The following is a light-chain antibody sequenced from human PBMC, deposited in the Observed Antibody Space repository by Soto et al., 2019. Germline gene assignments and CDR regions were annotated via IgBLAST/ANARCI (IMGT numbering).Light chain of an antibody. Sequence: EIVMTQSPASLSVSPGDGVTLSCRASQRVASNVAWYQHKRGQVPRLLIHGATTRAVGFPARFSGSGSGTDFTLNISSLQSEDFAVYYCQQYHNWPPKYTFGQGTPLQIK. CDR2: GAT. CDR1: QRVASN. CDR3: QQYHNWPPKYT. J-gene: IGKJ2*01. V-gene: IGKV3-15*01.